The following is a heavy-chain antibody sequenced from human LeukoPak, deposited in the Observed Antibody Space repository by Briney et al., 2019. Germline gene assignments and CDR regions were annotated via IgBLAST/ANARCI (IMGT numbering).Heavy chain of an antibody. Sequence: SETLSLTCTVSGGSISSSYYYWGWIRQPPGKGLEWIGSIFYSGSTHYNPSLKSRVTISVDTSKNQFSLKLSSVTAADTAMYYCARQRSSEFDYWGQGTLVTVSS. J-gene: IGHJ4*02. CDR3: ARQRSSEFDY. D-gene: IGHD6-25*01. V-gene: IGHV4-39*01. CDR1: GGSISSSYYY. CDR2: IFYSGST.